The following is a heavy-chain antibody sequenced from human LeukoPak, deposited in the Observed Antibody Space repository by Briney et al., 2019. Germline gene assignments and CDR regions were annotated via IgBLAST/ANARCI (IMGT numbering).Heavy chain of an antibody. Sequence: GGSLRLSCEASGFSFSSYNMDWVRQTPGKGLEWISSITTSSSYTFYADSVKGRFTISRDNARNSLYLQMNSLTAEDTAVYYCARGSSSSSFIDYWGQGTLVTVSS. CDR1: GFSFSSYN. J-gene: IGHJ4*02. CDR2: ITTSSSYT. V-gene: IGHV3-21*01. CDR3: ARGSSSSSFIDY. D-gene: IGHD6-13*01.